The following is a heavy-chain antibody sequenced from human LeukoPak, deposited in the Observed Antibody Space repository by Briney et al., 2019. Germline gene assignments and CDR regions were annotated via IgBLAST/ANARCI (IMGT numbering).Heavy chain of an antibody. CDR2: IYYSGST. V-gene: IGHV4-39*01. CDR1: GGSISSSSYY. D-gene: IGHD3-3*01. CDR3: ARHVVYDFWSGIIQSPGY. Sequence: PSETLSLTCTVSGGSISSSSYYWGWIRQPPGKGLEWIGSIYYSGSTYYNPSLKSRVTISVDTSKNQFSLKLSSVTAADTAVYYCARHVVYDFWSGIIQSPGYWGQGTLVTVSS. J-gene: IGHJ4*02.